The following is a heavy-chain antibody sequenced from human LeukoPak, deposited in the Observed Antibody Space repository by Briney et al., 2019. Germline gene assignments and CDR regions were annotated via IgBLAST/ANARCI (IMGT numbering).Heavy chain of an antibody. CDR3: ARGLQENLAWLKAFSAFDI. CDR2: INPNSGGT. CDR1: GYTFTDYY. Sequence: AASVKVSCKASGYTFTDYYMHWVRQAPGQGFEWMGWINPNSGGTNYAQRFQGRATMTRDTSSSTAYMELSRLRSDDTAVYYCARGLQENLAWLKAFSAFDIWGQGTMVTVSS. D-gene: IGHD5-24*01. V-gene: IGHV1-2*02. J-gene: IGHJ3*02.